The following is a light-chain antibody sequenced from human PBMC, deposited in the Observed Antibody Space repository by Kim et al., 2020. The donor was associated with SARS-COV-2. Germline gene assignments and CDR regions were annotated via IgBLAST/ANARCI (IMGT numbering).Light chain of an antibody. J-gene: IGKJ1*01. V-gene: IGKV3-15*01. CDR1: QSVSSN. CDR3: QQYNNWPPWT. Sequence: SPGESTTLSCRASQSVSSNLAWYQQKPGQAPRLLIYGASTRATGIPARFSGSGSGTEFTLTISSLQSEDFALYYCQQYNNWPPWTFGQGTKVDIK. CDR2: GAS.